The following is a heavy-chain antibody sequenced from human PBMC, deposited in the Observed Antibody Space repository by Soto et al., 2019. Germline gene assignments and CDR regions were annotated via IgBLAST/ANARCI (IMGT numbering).Heavy chain of an antibody. CDR3: ARISNYPDPYDY. CDR1: GFSLSTSGMC. D-gene: IGHD4-4*01. CDR2: IDWDDDK. Sequence: ESGPTLVNPTQTLTLTCTFSGFSLSTSGMCVSWIRQPPGKALEWLARIDWDDDKYYSTSLKTRLTISKDTSKNQVVLTMTNMDPVDTATYYCARISNYPDPYDYWGQGTLVTVSS. V-gene: IGHV2-70*11. J-gene: IGHJ4*02.